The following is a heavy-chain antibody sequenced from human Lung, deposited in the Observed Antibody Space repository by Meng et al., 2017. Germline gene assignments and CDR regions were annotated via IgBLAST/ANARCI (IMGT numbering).Heavy chain of an antibody. V-gene: IGHV4-61*02. CDR1: GGSISSGNYH. Sequence: SETLSLTCTVSGGSISSGNYHWSWIRQPAGKGLEWIGRVSPSGSTNYNPSLKSRVTISVDMSKNQFSLKLDSVTAADSAVYYCARAGHYDDKSGYWDFFDYWGQGTLVTVSS. J-gene: IGHJ4*02. CDR2: VSPSGST. D-gene: IGHD3-22*01. CDR3: ARAGHYDDKSGYWDFFDY.